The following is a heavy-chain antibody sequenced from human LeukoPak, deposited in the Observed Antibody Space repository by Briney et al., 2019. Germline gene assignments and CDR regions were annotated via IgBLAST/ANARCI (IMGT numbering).Heavy chain of an antibody. D-gene: IGHD3-3*01. V-gene: IGHV4-39*01. CDR3: ARGPRRDFWRDKLFDY. Sequence: PSETLSLTCTVSGGSISSSSYYWGWIRQPPGKGLEWIGSIYYSGSTYYNPSLKSRVTISVDTSKNQFSLKLSSVTAADTAVYYCARGPRRDFWRDKLFDYWGQGTLVTVSS. J-gene: IGHJ4*02. CDR1: GGSISSSSYY. CDR2: IYYSGST.